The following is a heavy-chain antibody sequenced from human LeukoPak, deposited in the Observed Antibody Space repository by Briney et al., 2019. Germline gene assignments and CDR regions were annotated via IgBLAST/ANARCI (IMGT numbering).Heavy chain of an antibody. D-gene: IGHD6-19*01. V-gene: IGHV3-7*01. Sequence: GSLRLSCAASGFTFSNNWMTWVRQAPGKGLEWVANIKQDGSEKYYVDSVKGRFTISRDNAKNSLYLQMNSLRAEDTAVYYCARGISSGVDYFDYWGQGALVTVSS. J-gene: IGHJ4*02. CDR3: ARGISSGVDYFDY. CDR2: IKQDGSEK. CDR1: GFTFSNNW.